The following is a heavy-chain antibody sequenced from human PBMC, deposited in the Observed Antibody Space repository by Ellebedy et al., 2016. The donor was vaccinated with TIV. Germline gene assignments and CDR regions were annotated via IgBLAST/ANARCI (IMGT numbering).Heavy chain of an antibody. Sequence: GESLKISCAASGFTFSTHGMHWVRQAPGKGLEWISFIRYDGTLTYDADSVKGRLTISRDNSRKVLYLQMNRLRPEDTAVYYCAKGADLGYFGLWGRGTLVTVSS. CDR3: AKGADLGYFGL. V-gene: IGHV3-30*02. CDR1: GFTFSTHG. J-gene: IGHJ2*01. CDR2: IRYDGTLT.